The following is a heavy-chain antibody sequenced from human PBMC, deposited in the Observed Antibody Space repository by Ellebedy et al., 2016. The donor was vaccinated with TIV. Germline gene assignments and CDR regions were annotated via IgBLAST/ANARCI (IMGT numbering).Heavy chain of an antibody. D-gene: IGHD6-13*01. CDR3: TRDLTTLAAAGTGIYYYTMDV. CDR1: GFTFGDYA. V-gene: IGHV3-49*04. CDR2: IRSKAYGGTT. J-gene: IGHJ6*02. Sequence: GESLKISXTASGFTFGDYAMSWVRQAPGKGLEWVSFIRSKAYGGTTEYAASVKGRFTISRDDSESIAYLQMNSLKAEDTAVYHCTRDLTTLAAAGTGIYYYTMDVWGQGTTVTVSS.